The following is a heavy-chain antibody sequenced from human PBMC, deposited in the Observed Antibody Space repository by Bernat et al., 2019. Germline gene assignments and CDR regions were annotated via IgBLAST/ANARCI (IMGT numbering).Heavy chain of an antibody. CDR1: GYSISSGYY. J-gene: IGHJ4*02. V-gene: IGHV4-38-2*02. D-gene: IGHD3-9*01. CDR3: ARDYYDSWTGYSFDY. CDR2: IYHSGST. Sequence: QVQLQESGPGLVKPSETLSLTCAVSGYSISSGYYWGWIRQPPGKGLEWIGSIYHSGSTYYNPSLKSRVTISVDTSKNQFSLKLSSVTAADTAVYYCARDYYDSWTGYSFDYWGQGTLVTVSS.